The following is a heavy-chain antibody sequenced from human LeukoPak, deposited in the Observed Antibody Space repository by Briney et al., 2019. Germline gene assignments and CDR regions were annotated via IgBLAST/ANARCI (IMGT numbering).Heavy chain of an antibody. CDR1: GGTFSSYA. V-gene: IGHV1-69*04. D-gene: IGHD3-22*01. CDR3: ARIETYYYDSSGQGWFDP. J-gene: IGHJ5*02. Sequence: SVKVSCKASGGTFSSYAISWVRQAPGQGLEWMGRIIPILGIANYAQKFQGRVTITADKSTSTAYMELSSLRSEDTAVYYCARIETYYYDSSGQGWFDPWGQGTLVTVSS. CDR2: IIPILGIA.